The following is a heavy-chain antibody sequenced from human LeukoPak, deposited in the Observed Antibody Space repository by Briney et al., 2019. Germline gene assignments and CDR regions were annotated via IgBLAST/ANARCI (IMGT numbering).Heavy chain of an antibody. CDR1: GDSISSYY. CDR3: ASFPGGPYYYDSSGYQVDY. V-gene: IGHV4-59*08. CDR2: INYSGST. J-gene: IGHJ4*02. Sequence: KTSETLSLTCTVSGDSISSYYWSWIRQPPGKGLEWIGFINYSGSTNYNPSLKSRVTISVDTSKNQFSLKLSSVTAADTAVYYCASFPGGPYYYDSSGYQVDYWGQGTLVTVSS. D-gene: IGHD3-22*01.